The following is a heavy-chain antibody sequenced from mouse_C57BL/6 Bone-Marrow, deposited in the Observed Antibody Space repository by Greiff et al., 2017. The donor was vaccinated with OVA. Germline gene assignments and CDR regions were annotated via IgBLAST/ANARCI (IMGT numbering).Heavy chain of an antibody. J-gene: IGHJ3*01. CDR3: ARRDDYVFAY. V-gene: IGHV2-2*01. Sequence: QVQLQQSGPGLVQPSQSLSITCTVSGFSLTSYGVHWVRQSPGKGLEWLGVIWSGGSTDYNAAFISRLSISKDNSKSQVFFKMNSLQADDTAIYYCARRDDYVFAYWGQGTLVTVSA. CDR1: GFSLTSYG. CDR2: IWSGGST. D-gene: IGHD2-4*01.